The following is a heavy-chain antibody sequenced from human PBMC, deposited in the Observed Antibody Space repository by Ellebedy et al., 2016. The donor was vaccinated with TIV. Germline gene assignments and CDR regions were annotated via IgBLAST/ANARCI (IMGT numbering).Heavy chain of an antibody. V-gene: IGHV3-66*01. Sequence: PGGSLRLSCAASGFTFSDYWMSWVRQAPGKGLEWVSVIYSGGSTYYADSVKGRFTISRDNSKNTLYLQMNSLRAEDTAVYYCARDSKSYYDDNNWGQGTLVTVSS. D-gene: IGHD3-22*01. CDR3: ARDSKSYYDDNN. CDR2: IYSGGST. CDR1: GFTFSDYW. J-gene: IGHJ4*02.